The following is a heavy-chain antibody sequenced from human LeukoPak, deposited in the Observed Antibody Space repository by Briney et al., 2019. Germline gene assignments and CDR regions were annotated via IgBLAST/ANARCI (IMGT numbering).Heavy chain of an antibody. CDR2: ISSSSSYI. CDR1: GFTFSSYS. V-gene: IGHV3-21*04. D-gene: IGHD6-19*01. Sequence: GGSLRLSCAASGFTFSSYSMNWVRQAPGKGLEWVSSISSSSSYIYYADSVKGRFTISRDNAKNSLYLQMNSLRAEDTAVYYCAKEGYSSGWYLDYWGQGTLVTVSS. CDR3: AKEGYSSGWYLDY. J-gene: IGHJ4*02.